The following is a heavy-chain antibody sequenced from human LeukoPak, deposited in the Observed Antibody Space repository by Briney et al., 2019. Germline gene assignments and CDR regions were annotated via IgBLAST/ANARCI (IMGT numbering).Heavy chain of an antibody. CDR1: GYSISSGYY. CDR2: IYHSGST. CDR3: ARDKYSSSWYSYYYYYYMDV. V-gene: IGHV4-38-2*02. J-gene: IGHJ6*03. Sequence: SETLSLTCTVSGYSISSGYYWGWIRQPPGKGLEWIGSIYHSGSTYYNPSLKSRVTISVDTSKNQFSLKLSSVTAADTAVYYCARDKYSSSWYSYYYYYYMDVWGKGTTVTVSS. D-gene: IGHD6-13*01.